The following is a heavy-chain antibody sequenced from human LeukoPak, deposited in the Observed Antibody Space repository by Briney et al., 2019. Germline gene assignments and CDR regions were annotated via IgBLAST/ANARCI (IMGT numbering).Heavy chain of an antibody. CDR2: ITSTSSYT. V-gene: IGHV3-21*01. J-gene: IGHJ6*03. CDR3: ARDPYNGDYGDFYYYYMDV. Sequence: GGSLRLSCAASGFTFNSYNMNWVRQAPGKGLEWGSSITSTSSYTFYADSVKGRFTISRDNAKNSLYLHLNSLRDEDTAIYYCARDPYNGDYGDFYYYYMDVWGKGTTVTISS. D-gene: IGHD3-16*01. CDR1: GFTFNSYN.